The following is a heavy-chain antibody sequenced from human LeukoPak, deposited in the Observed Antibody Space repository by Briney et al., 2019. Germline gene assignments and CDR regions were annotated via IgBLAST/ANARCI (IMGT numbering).Heavy chain of an antibody. CDR2: ISYDGTKT. CDR1: GFTARSGSSFRRLW. V-gene: IGHV3-30*03. D-gene: IGHD3-10*01. Sequence: GGSRTLSCAASGFTARSGSSFRRLWMTWVRQSPGRGLEWVALISYDGTKTYYGESVKGRFTVSRDNSKNMLFLQMNSLSAEDTAIYYCEREWFGETNWGQGARVTVSS. J-gene: IGHJ4*02. CDR3: EREWFGETN.